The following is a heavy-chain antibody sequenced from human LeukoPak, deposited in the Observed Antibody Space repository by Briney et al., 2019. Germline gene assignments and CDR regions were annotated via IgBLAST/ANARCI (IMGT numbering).Heavy chain of an antibody. J-gene: IGHJ4*02. V-gene: IGHV3-64*01. D-gene: IGHD4-11*01. CDR1: GFTFSSYG. CDR3: ASVTTHGVSHYEYKY. CDR2: ISGNGGST. Sequence: GGSLRLSCAASGFTFSSYGMHWVRQAPGKGLEYVSGISGNGGSTYYANSVKGRFTISRDNSKNTLYLQMGSLRAEDMAVYHCASVTTHGVSHYEYKYWGQGTLVTVSS.